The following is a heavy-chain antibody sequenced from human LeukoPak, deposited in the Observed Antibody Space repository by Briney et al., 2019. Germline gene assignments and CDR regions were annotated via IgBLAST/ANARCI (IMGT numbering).Heavy chain of an antibody. D-gene: IGHD2-21*01. CDR2: ISSSGSTI. J-gene: IGHJ4*02. Sequence: GGSLRLSCAASGFTFSSYEMNWVRQAPGKGLEWVSYISSSGSTIYYADSVKGRFTISRDNAENSLYLQMHSLRAEDTAVYYCARDRIVVDYWGQGTLVTASS. CDR1: GFTFSSYE. CDR3: ARDRIVVDY. V-gene: IGHV3-48*03.